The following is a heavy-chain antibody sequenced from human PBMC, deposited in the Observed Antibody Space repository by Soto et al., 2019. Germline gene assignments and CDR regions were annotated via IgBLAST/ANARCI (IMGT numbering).Heavy chain of an antibody. CDR3: ARALSSGWYYFDY. J-gene: IGHJ4*02. CDR1: GGSVSSGSYY. CDR2: IYYSGST. D-gene: IGHD6-19*01. Sequence: KASETLSLTCTVSGGSVSSGSYYWSWIRQPPGKGLEWVGYIYYSGSTNYNPSLKSRVTISVDTSKNQFSLKLSSVTAADTAVYYCARALSSGWYYFDYWGQGTLVTVSS. V-gene: IGHV4-61*01.